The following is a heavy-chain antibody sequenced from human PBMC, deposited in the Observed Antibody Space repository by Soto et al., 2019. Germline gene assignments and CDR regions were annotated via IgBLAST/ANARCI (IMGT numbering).Heavy chain of an antibody. CDR1: GYTLTELS. J-gene: IGHJ6*02. D-gene: IGHD3-9*01. V-gene: IGHV1-24*01. CDR3: ARDHGQGDILTGYPSWDYGMDV. Sequence: ASVKVSCNVSGYTLTELSMHWVRQAPGKGLEWMGGFDPEDGETNYAQKLQGRVTMTTDTSTSTAYMELRSLRSDDTAVYYCARDHGQGDILTGYPSWDYGMDVWGQGTTVTVSS. CDR2: FDPEDGET.